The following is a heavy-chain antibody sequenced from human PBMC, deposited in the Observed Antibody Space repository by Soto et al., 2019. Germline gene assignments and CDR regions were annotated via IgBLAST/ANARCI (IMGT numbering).Heavy chain of an antibody. Sequence: SETLSLTCAVYGGSFSGYYWSWIRQPPGKGLEWIGEINHSGSTNYNPSLKSRVTISVDTSKNQFSLKLSSVTAADTAVYYCARGSYYGSGSYYYYYYYGMDVWGHGTTVTVSS. V-gene: IGHV4-34*01. CDR1: GGSFSGYY. CDR2: INHSGST. CDR3: ARGSYYGSGSYYYYYYYGMDV. D-gene: IGHD3-10*01. J-gene: IGHJ6*02.